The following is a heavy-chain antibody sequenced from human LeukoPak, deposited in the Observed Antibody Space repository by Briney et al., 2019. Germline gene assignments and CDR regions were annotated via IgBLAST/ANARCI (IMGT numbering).Heavy chain of an antibody. CDR2: IYYSGST. V-gene: IGHV4-39*01. D-gene: IGHD1-26*01. CDR1: GGSISSSSYY. J-gene: IGHJ6*02. CDR3: ARSVGSYQASYYYYGMDV. Sequence: SETLSLTCTVSGGSISSSSYYWGWIRQPPGKGLEWIGSIYYSGSTYYSPSLKSRVTISVDTSKNQFSLKLSSVTAADTAVYYCARSVGSYQASYYYYGMDVWGQGTTVTVSS.